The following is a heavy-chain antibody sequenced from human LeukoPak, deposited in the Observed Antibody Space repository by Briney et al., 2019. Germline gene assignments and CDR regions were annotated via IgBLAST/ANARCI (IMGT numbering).Heavy chain of an antibody. CDR1: GFTFTSYA. CDR3: ARVTEAPYYFDY. CDR2: MSGGGDSD. V-gene: IGHV3-23*01. Sequence: PGGSLRLSCAASGFTFTSYAMSWVRQTPGKGLEWVASMSGGGDSDYYADSVKGRFTVSRDNAKNSLYLQMNSLRAEDTAVYYCARVTEAPYYFDYWGQGTLVTVSS. J-gene: IGHJ4*02.